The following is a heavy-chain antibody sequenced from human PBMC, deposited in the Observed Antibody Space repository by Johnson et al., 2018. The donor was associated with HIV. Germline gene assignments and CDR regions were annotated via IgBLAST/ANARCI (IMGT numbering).Heavy chain of an antibody. CDR2: ISWNSGSTI. Sequence: QLVESGGGLVQPGRSLRLSCAASGFTFDDYAMHWVRQAPGKGLEWVSGISWNSGSTIYYADSGKGRFTISRDNGMTSLYLQMNSLRAEDTAVYYCVRGGTAYWDRVSAFDIWGQGTMVTVSS. CDR1: GFTFDDYA. CDR3: VRGGTAYWDRVSAFDI. J-gene: IGHJ3*02. D-gene: IGHD2-8*02. V-gene: IGHV3-9*01.